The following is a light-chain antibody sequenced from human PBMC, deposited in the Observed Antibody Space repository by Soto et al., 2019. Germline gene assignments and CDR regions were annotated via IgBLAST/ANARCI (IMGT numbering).Light chain of an antibody. CDR2: GAT. Sequence: EVVLTQSEGTLSWSAGEGDTLSCGASQSLSNNFLAWYQQNNGQAPRLPIYGATSRATGVPDRFSGSVSGTDFNLTINRLETEDFAVYYCQQYGSTPVTFGQGTKVDIK. V-gene: IGKV3-20*01. CDR1: QSLSNNF. CDR3: QQYGSTPVT. J-gene: IGKJ1*01.